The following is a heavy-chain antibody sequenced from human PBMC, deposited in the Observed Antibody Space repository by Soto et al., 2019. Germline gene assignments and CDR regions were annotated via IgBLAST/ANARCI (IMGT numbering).Heavy chain of an antibody. CDR3: ASQGGQGSSSSGLAEYFQH. CDR1: RDSVSSNSAA. Sequence: KQSQTLSLTCAISRDSVSSNSAAWNWIRQSPSRGLEWLGRTYYRSKWYNDYAVSVKSRITINPDTSKNQFSLQLNSVTPEDTAVYYCASQGGQGSSSSGLAEYFQHWGQGTLVTVSS. D-gene: IGHD6-6*01. CDR2: TYYRSKWYN. V-gene: IGHV6-1*01. J-gene: IGHJ1*01.